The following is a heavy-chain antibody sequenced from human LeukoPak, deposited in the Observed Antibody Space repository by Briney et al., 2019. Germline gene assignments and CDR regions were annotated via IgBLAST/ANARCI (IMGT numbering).Heavy chain of an antibody. CDR1: GYTFTSYD. J-gene: IGHJ4*02. V-gene: IGHV1-8*01. D-gene: IGHD5-18*01. Sequence: ASVKVSCKASGYTFTSYDINWVRQATGQGLEWMGWMNPNSGNTGYAQKFQGRVTMTRNTSISTAYMELSSLRSEDTAVYYCARAKCGYSYGKPIRPFDYWGQGTLVTVSS. CDR2: MNPNSGNT. CDR3: ARAKCGYSYGKPIRPFDY.